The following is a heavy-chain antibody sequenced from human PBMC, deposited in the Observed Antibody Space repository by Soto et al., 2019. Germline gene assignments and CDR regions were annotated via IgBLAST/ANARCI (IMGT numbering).Heavy chain of an antibody. V-gene: IGHV3-21*01. CDR3: TRDQGGSYDSWFDP. CDR2: ISSGSAFI. D-gene: IGHD1-26*01. Sequence: EVQVVESGGGLVKPGGSLRLSCNFTFSMYSMNWVRQAPGKGLEWVASISSGSAFIKYADSVKGRFSISRDNAKNSVSLQMNSLRAEDTAMYYCTRDQGGSYDSWFDPWGRVTLVTVSS. J-gene: IGHJ5*02. CDR1: TFSMYS.